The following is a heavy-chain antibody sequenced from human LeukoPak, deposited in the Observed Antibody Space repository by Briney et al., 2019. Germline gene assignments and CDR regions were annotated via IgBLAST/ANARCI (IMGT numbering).Heavy chain of an antibody. CDR1: GFTFSSYA. D-gene: IGHD2-15*01. CDR3: AKMGYCSGGSCYVYGMDV. V-gene: IGHV3-23*01. Sequence: GGSLRLSCAASGFTFSSYAMSWVRQAPGKGLEWVSAISGSGGSTYYADSVKGRFTISRDNSKNTLYLQMNSLRAEDTAVYYCAKMGYCSGGSCYVYGMDVWGRGTTVTVSS. J-gene: IGHJ6*02. CDR2: ISGSGGST.